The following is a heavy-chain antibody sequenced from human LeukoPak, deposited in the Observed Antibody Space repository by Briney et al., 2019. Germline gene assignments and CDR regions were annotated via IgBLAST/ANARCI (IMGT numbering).Heavy chain of an antibody. CDR3: AKDGGSGSYYNRAFDY. J-gene: IGHJ4*02. CDR1: GFTFSSYG. Sequence: GGSLRLSCAASGFTFSSYGMHWVRQAPGKGLEWVAVISYDGSNKYSAGSAKGRFSISRDNSKTTLYVQMNSLRAEYTAVYYCAKDGGSGSYYNRAFDYWGQGTLVTVSS. V-gene: IGHV3-30*18. D-gene: IGHD3-10*01. CDR2: ISYDGSNK.